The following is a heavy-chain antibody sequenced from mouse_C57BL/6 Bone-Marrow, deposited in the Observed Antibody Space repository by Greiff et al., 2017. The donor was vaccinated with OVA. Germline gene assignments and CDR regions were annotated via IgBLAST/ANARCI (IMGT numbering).Heavy chain of an antibody. Sequence: QVQLQQPGAELVKPGASVKMSCKASGYTFTSYWITWVKQRPGQGLEWIGDIYPGSGSTNYNEKFKSKATLTVDPSSSTAYMQLSSLTSEDSAVYCCSLITPVVTPGGYWGQGTTLTVSS. V-gene: IGHV1-55*01. CDR3: SLITPVVTPGGY. J-gene: IGHJ2*01. D-gene: IGHD1-1*01. CDR1: GYTFTSYW. CDR2: IYPGSGST.